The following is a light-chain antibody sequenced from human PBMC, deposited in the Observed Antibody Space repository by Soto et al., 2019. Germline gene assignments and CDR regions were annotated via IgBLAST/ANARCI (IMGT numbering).Light chain of an antibody. J-gene: IGKJ5*01. CDR1: QTITSY. Sequence: DIQMTQSPSSLSSSVGDRVTITCRSSQTITSYLNWYKQKPGKAPKSPIYAASNLQSGVPSRFSGSGSGTDFTLTISSLQPEDFETYYCQQSYSTPITFGQGTRLEIK. CDR3: QQSYSTPIT. CDR2: AAS. V-gene: IGKV1-39*01.